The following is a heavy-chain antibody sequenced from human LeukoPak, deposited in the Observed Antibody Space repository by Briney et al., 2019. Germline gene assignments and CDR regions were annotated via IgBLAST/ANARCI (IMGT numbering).Heavy chain of an antibody. J-gene: IGHJ3*02. D-gene: IGHD6-13*01. CDR1: GFTFSDYS. CDR3: ARPYSSSEAFDI. CDR2: INQDGSEK. Sequence: PGGSLRLSCAASGFTFSDYSMNWVRQAPGKGLEWVANINQDGSEKYYVDSVKGRFTISRDNAKNSLYLQMNSLRAEDTAVYYCARPYSSSEAFDIWGQGTMVTVSS. V-gene: IGHV3-7*04.